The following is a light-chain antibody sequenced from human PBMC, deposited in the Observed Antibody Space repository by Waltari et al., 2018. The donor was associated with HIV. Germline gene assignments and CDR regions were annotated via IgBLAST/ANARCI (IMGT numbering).Light chain of an antibody. CDR2: DNN. V-gene: IGLV1-51*01. CDR1: TSNIGNDY. CDR3: GTWDRSLSAAV. Sequence: QSVLTQPPSVSAAPVQKVTISCSGSTSNIGNDYVSWYQHVPGAAPRLLIYDNNKRPSGIPDRFSGSRSGTSATLGITGLQTGDEAHYYCGTWDRSLSAAVFGGGTKLTVL. J-gene: IGLJ3*02.